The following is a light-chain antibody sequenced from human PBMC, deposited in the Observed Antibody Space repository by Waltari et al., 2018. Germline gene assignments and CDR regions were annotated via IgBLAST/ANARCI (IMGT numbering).Light chain of an antibody. CDR1: QSLLHSDGRTC. V-gene: IGKV2-29*02. J-gene: IGKJ5*01. Sequence: IVMTQTPLSLSVTPGQPVSISCKSSQSLLHSDGRTCLFWYLQKPGQSPQLLIHEVSRRFSGVPERFSGSGSGTDFTLKISRVEAEDVGVYYCMQGLQLPITFGQGTRLEIK. CDR3: MQGLQLPIT. CDR2: EVS.